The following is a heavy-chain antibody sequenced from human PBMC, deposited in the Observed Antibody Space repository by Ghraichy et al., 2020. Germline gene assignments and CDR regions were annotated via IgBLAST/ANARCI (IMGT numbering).Heavy chain of an antibody. CDR1: GGSISSYY. D-gene: IGHD6-6*01. V-gene: IGHV4-59*01. J-gene: IGHJ6*03. CDR2: IYYSGST. CDR3: ARASYSSSYNYYYYMDV. Sequence: SETLSLTCTVSGGSISSYYWSWIRQPPGKGLEWIGYIYYSGSTNYNPSLKSRVTISVDTSKNQFSLKLSSVTAADTAVYYCARASYSSSYNYYYYMDVWGKGTTVTVSS.